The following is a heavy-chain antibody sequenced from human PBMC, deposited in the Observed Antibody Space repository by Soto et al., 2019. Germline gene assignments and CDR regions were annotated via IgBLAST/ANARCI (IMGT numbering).Heavy chain of an antibody. CDR1: GDTFTSYY. D-gene: IGHD3-16*01. J-gene: IGHJ4*02. Sequence: GSVKVSCKASGDTFTSYYIHWMRQAPGQGLEWLGVSNPGGVKTTYAQKFQGRVTMTRDTSTTTIYMELSNLRSEDTAVYYCARDLGGSYFDYWGQGSQVAVSS. CDR3: ARDLGGSYFDY. CDR2: SNPGGVKT. V-gene: IGHV1-46*01.